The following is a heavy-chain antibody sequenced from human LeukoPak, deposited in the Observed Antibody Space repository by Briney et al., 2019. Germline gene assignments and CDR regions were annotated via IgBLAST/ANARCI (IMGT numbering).Heavy chain of an antibody. Sequence: PGGSLRLSCAASGFTFDDYALHWVRQIPGKGLEWVSGITWNSRSIAYADSVKGRFTISRDNAMNSLYLQMSNLRPDDTALYYCAKDTGIAPEGYYFDKWGQGTQVTVSS. D-gene: IGHD2-2*01. CDR1: GFTFDDYA. CDR3: AKDTGIAPEGYYFDK. CDR2: ITWNSRSI. J-gene: IGHJ4*02. V-gene: IGHV3-9*01.